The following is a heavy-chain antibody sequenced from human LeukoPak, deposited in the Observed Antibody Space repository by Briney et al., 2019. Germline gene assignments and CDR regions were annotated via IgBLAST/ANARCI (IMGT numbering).Heavy chain of an antibody. J-gene: IGHJ4*02. CDR1: GYTFTSYF. D-gene: IGHD4-17*01. CDR3: ARDSADYGDYDY. CDR2: INPSGGST. V-gene: IGHV1-46*01. Sequence: ASVKVSCKASGYTFTSYFMHWVRQAPGQGLDWMGIINPSGGSTSYAQKFQGRVTMTRDTSTSAVYMELSSLRSEDTAVYYCARDSADYGDYDYWGQGTLVTVSS.